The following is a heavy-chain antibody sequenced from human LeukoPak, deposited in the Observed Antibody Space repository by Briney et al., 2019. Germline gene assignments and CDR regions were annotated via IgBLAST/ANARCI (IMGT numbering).Heavy chain of an antibody. Sequence: SQTLSLTCAISGDSFSSNSAAWNWIRQSPSRGLEWLGRTYYRSKWYNDYAVPVKSRININPDTSKNQFSLQLNSVTPEDTAVYYCARGPDDYGDYGWGYYFDYWGQGTLVTVSS. CDR2: TYYRSKWYN. V-gene: IGHV6-1*01. CDR1: GDSFSSNSAA. D-gene: IGHD4-17*01. CDR3: ARGPDDYGDYGWGYYFDY. J-gene: IGHJ4*02.